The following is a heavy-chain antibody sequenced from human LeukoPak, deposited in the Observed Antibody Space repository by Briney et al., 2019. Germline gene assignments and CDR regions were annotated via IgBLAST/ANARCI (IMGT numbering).Heavy chain of an antibody. D-gene: IGHD3-10*01. J-gene: IGHJ6*03. CDR1: GGSISSYY. CDR3: ARSSITMVRGVITYYYYYMDV. Sequence: SETLSLTCTVSGGSISSYYWSWIRQPPGKGLEWIGYIYYSGSTNYNPSLKSRVTMSVDTSKNQFSLKLSSVTAADTAVYYCARSSITMVRGVITYYYYYMDVWAKGPRSPSP. V-gene: IGHV4-59*12. CDR2: IYYSGST.